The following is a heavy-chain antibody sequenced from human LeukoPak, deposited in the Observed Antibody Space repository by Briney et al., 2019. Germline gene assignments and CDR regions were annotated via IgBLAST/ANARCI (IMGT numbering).Heavy chain of an antibody. V-gene: IGHV1-2*02. D-gene: IGHD6-13*01. CDR2: INPKSGGT. CDR3: ARAPDTLISLVPFDY. CDR1: GGTFSSYA. J-gene: IGHJ4*02. Sequence: GATVKVSCKASGGTFSSYAISWVRQAPGQGLEWMGWINPKSGGTNYAQKFQGRVTMTRDTSISTAYMELSRLRSDDTALYYCARAPDTLISLVPFDYWGQGTLVTVSS.